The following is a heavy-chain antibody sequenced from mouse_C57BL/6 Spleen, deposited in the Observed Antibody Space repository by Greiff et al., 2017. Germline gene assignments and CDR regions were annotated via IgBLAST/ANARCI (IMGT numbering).Heavy chain of an antibody. CDR3: ARRAYYFDY. Sequence: EVQLQQSGPELVKPGASVKISCKASGYTFTDYYMNWVKQSHGKSLEWIGDINPNNGGTSYNQKFKGKATLTVDKSSSTAYMELRSRTSEDSAVYYCARRAYYFDYWGQGTTLTVSS. CDR2: INPNNGGT. CDR1: GYTFTDYY. J-gene: IGHJ2*01. V-gene: IGHV1-26*01. D-gene: IGHD3-3*01.